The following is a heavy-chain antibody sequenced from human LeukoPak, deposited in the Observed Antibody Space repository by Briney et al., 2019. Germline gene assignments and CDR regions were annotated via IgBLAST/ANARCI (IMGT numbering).Heavy chain of an antibody. Sequence: SQTLSLTCTVSGGSLSSGSYYWSWIRQPAGKGLEWIGRIYTSGSTNYNPSLKSRVTISVDTSKNQFSLKLSSVTAADTAVYYCASGYYDFWSGYFIYYMDVWGKGTTVTVSS. V-gene: IGHV4-61*02. CDR3: ASGYYDFWSGYFIYYMDV. J-gene: IGHJ6*03. CDR1: GGSLSSGSYY. CDR2: IYTSGST. D-gene: IGHD3-3*01.